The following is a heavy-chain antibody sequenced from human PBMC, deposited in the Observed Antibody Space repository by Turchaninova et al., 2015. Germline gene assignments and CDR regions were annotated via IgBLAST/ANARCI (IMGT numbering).Heavy chain of an antibody. J-gene: IGHJ4*02. Sequence: QVQLVQSGAEVKKPGASVKVSCKASGYTFTSYFIHWVRQAPGQGLEGMGIINLGAGGTSDERKYRGRVTMTRDTATNTVYREVSSLRSEDTAVYYCARVEGYYDFSNGYYKGLGADYWGQGTLVTVSS. CDR2: INLGAGGT. V-gene: IGHV1-46*01. CDR3: ARVEGYYDFSNGYYKGLGADY. CDR1: GYTFTSYF. D-gene: IGHD3-3*01.